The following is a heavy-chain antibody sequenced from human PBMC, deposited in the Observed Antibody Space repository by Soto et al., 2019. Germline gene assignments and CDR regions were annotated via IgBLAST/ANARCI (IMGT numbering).Heavy chain of an antibody. CDR2: ITTSATDT. V-gene: IGHV3-23*01. Sequence: GGSLRLSCAASGFAFGTYGMSWVRQAPGKGLEWVSTITTSATDTYHADSVKGRFTISRDNSKNTLYLQMNSLRVEDSAIYYCAKTRGPSDYWGQGTLVTVSS. CDR1: GFAFGTYG. CDR3: AKTRGPSDY. J-gene: IGHJ4*02. D-gene: IGHD6-25*01.